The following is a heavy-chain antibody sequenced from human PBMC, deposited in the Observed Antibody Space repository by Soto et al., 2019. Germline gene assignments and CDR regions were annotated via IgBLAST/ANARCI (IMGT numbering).Heavy chain of an antibody. CDR2: ISGSGGST. J-gene: IGHJ5*02. CDR1: GFTFSSYA. Sequence: PGGALRLSCAASGFTFSSYAMXWVRQAPGKGLEWASAISGSGGSTYYADAVKGRFTISRDNSKNTLYLQMNSLRAEDTAVYYCAKGGGSIKSIAAAGRKRDWFDPWGQGTLVTVSS. CDR3: AKGGGSIKSIAAAGRKRDWFDP. V-gene: IGHV3-23*01. D-gene: IGHD6-13*01.